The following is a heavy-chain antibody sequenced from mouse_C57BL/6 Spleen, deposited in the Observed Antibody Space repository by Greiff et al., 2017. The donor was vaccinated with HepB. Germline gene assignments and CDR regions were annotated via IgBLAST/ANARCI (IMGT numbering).Heavy chain of an antibody. Sequence: VQLQQSGAELVKPGASVKLSCKASGYTFTSYWMHWVKQRPGRGLEWIGRIDPNSGGTKYNEKFKSKATLTVDKPSSTAYMQLSSLTSEDSAVYYCARLGELDDYDPWFAYWGQGTLVTVSA. CDR2: IDPNSGGT. D-gene: IGHD2-4*01. J-gene: IGHJ3*01. V-gene: IGHV1-72*01. CDR3: ARLGELDDYDPWFAY. CDR1: GYTFTSYW.